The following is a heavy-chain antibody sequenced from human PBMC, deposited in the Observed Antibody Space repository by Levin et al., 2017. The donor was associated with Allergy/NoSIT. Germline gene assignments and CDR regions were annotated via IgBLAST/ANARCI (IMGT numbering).Heavy chain of an antibody. Sequence: GESLKISCAASGFTFSNYYMHWVRQAPGKGLVWVSRVYSDGTITDYADSVKGRFTISRDNARNTLYLQMNSLRAEDTAVYYCARGGCSSISCLDNWGQGILVTVSS. V-gene: IGHV3-74*01. D-gene: IGHD2-2*01. J-gene: IGHJ4*02. CDR1: GFTFSNYY. CDR3: ARGGCSSISCLDN. CDR2: VYSDGTIT.